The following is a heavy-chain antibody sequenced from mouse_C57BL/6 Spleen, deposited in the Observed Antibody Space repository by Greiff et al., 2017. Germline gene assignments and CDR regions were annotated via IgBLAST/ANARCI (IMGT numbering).Heavy chain of an antibody. CDR1: GYAFSSSW. Sequence: QVQLQQSGPELVKPGASVKISCKASGYAFSSSWMNWVKQRPGTGLEWIGRIYPGDGDTNYNGKFKGKATLTADKSSSTAYMQLSSLTSEDSAVYFWARKDYYGSSYDYAMDYWGQGTSVTVSS. D-gene: IGHD1-1*01. J-gene: IGHJ4*01. V-gene: IGHV1-82*01. CDR3: ARKDYYGSSYDYAMDY. CDR2: IYPGDGDT.